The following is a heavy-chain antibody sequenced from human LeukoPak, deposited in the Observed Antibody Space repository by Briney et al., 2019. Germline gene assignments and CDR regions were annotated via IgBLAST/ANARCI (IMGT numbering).Heavy chain of an antibody. V-gene: IGHV4-34*01. D-gene: IGHD3-9*01. CDR3: ARGRSYDILTGYRESDY. J-gene: IGHJ4*02. CDR2: INHSGST. Sequence: PSETLSLTCTVSGGSISSYYWSWIRQPPGKGLEWIGEINHSGSTNYNPSLKSRVTISVDTSKNQFSLKLSSVTAADTAVYYCARGRSYDILTGYRESDYWGQGTLVTVSS. CDR1: GGSISSYY.